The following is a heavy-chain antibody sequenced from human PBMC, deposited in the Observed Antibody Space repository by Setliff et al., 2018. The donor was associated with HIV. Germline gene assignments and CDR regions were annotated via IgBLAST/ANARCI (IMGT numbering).Heavy chain of an antibody. J-gene: IGHJ4*02. CDR1: GASLSSGSFY. V-gene: IGHV4-61*02. CDR3: ARLPDINSWPFDY. CDR2: IYTSGST. Sequence: PSETLSLTCTVSGASLSSGSFYWYWIRQPAGKGLEWIGRIYTSGSTKYNPSLMSRLTMSVDSSKNQFSLSLSSVTAADTAVYYCARLPDINSWPFDYWARGTLVTVSS. D-gene: IGHD6-13*01.